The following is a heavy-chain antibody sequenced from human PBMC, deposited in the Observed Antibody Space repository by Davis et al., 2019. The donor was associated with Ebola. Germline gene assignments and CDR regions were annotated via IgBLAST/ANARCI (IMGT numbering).Heavy chain of an antibody. Sequence: KVSCKGSGYSFTSYWIGWVRQMPGKGLEWMGIIYPGDSDTRYGPSFQGQVTISADESISTAYLQWSSLKASDTAMYYCARGTSLARNFDYWGQGTLVTVSS. CDR3: ARGTSLARNFDY. CDR2: IYPGDSDT. D-gene: IGHD3-3*02. CDR1: GYSFTSYW. V-gene: IGHV5-51*01. J-gene: IGHJ4*02.